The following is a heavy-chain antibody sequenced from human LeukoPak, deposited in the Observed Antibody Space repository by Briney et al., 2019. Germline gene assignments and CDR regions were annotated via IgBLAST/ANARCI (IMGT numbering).Heavy chain of an antibody. CDR2: IYPRDGST. Sequence: ASVKVSCKASGYTFSNNYLHWVRQAPGQGLEWMGMIYPRDGSTSYAQNFQGRVTVTRDTSTTTVHMELRGLRSEDTAVYYCARDQEGFDYWGQGTVVTVSS. CDR1: GYTFSNNY. CDR3: ARDQEGFDY. V-gene: IGHV1-46*01. J-gene: IGHJ4*02.